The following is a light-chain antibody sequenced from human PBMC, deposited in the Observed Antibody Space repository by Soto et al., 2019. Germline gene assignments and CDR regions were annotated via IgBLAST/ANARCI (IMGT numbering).Light chain of an antibody. J-gene: IGKJ5*01. CDR1: QFIDRY. V-gene: IGKV3-11*01. CDR2: DDS. Sequence: EIVLTQSPATLSLSPGESANLSCRASQFIDRYLAWYRQIPGQAPRLLIYDDSNRATGIPDRFSGGGSGTDLTLTISRLEPEDFAVYYCQKRSNWPITFGQGTRLEIK. CDR3: QKRSNWPIT.